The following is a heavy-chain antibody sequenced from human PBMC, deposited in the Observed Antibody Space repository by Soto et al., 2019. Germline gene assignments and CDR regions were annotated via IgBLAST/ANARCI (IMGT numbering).Heavy chain of an antibody. J-gene: IGHJ3*02. CDR2: INPNSGGT. CDR1: GYTFTGYY. D-gene: IGHD6-13*01. CDR3: ARETIAAADYARYACDI. Sequence: ASLKVSCKASGYTFTGYYMHWVRQAPGQGLEWMGWINPNSGGTNYAQKFQGWVTMTRDTSISTAYMELSRLRSDATAVYYCARETIAAADYARYACDIWGQGTMVTVSS. V-gene: IGHV1-2*04.